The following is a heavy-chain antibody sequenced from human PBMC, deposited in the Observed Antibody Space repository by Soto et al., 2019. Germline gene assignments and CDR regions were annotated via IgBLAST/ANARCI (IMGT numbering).Heavy chain of an antibody. Sequence: GGSLRLSCAASGFGFTNSWMNWVRQAPGKGLEWVGRIKSKNDGGTTDYAAPVQGRFTISRDDSKTTIYLQMNSLKTEDTAVYYCNSAGQYCTSTTCKAYWGQGTPVTVSS. CDR2: IKSKNDGGTT. J-gene: IGHJ4*02. CDR1: GFGFTNSW. V-gene: IGHV3-15*07. CDR3: NSAGQYCTSTTCKAY. D-gene: IGHD2-2*01.